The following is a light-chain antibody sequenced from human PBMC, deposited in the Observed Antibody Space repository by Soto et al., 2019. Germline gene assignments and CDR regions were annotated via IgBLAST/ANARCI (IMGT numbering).Light chain of an antibody. CDR2: GAS. V-gene: IGKV3-20*01. CDR3: QQLGTSVLP. Sequence: EIVLTQSPGTLSLSPGERATLSCRASQSVSSSYLAWYQQKPGQAPRLLIYGASSRATGIPDRFSGSGSGKDFTLPISRLEPEDLAVYYCQQLGTSVLPFGGGPRVNIK. J-gene: IGKJ4*01. CDR1: QSVSSSY.